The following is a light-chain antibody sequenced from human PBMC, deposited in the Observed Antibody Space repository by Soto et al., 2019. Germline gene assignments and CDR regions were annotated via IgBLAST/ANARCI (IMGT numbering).Light chain of an antibody. CDR2: DAS. Sequence: EFVLTQSPATLSVSLGERVTLSCRASQSISRSLAWYQHKPGQAPRLLIYDASHRATGIPARFSGSGSGTDFTLTISSLEPEDFAVYYCQQRRNWYTFGQGTKLEIK. CDR3: QQRRNWYT. J-gene: IGKJ2*01. CDR1: QSISRS. V-gene: IGKV3-11*01.